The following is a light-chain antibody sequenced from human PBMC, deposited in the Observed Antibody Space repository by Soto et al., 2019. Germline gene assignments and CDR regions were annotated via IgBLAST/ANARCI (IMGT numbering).Light chain of an antibody. CDR3: QQYNSYSWT. J-gene: IGKJ1*01. CDR2: TAS. Sequence: IHSTLSPSSLSASVGDRVPITCLSCQGISSYLAWYQEKPGKAPKLLIYTASTLQSGVPSRFSGSGSGTEFTLTISSLQPDDFASYYCQQYNSYSWTVGQGGKADIK. CDR1: QGISSY. V-gene: IGKV1-9*01.